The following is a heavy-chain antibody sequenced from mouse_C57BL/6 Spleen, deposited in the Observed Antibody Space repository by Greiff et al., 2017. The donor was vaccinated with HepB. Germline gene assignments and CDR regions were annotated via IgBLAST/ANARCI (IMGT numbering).Heavy chain of an antibody. Sequence: EVHLVESGGGLVQPGGSLSLSCAASGFTFTDYYMSWVRQPPGKALEWLGFIRNKANGYTTEYSASVRGRFTISRDNSQRILYLQMNALRAEDSATYYCARPIYYDYDAMDYWGQGTSVTVSS. V-gene: IGHV7-3*01. J-gene: IGHJ4*01. CDR1: GFTFTDYY. CDR2: IRNKANGYTT. D-gene: IGHD2-1*01. CDR3: ARPIYYDYDAMDY.